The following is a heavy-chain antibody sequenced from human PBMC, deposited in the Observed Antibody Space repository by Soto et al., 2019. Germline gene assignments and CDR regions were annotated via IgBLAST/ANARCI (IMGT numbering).Heavy chain of an antibody. D-gene: IGHD1-7*01. CDR1: GYTFTHYY. CDR2: INPKTGDT. V-gene: IGHV1-2*02. J-gene: IGHJ4*02. CDR3: ARVPGHKNSRGDY. Sequence: QVQLVQSGAEVKKPGASVSVSCKASGYTFTHYYIHWVRRAPGQGLEWMGLINPKTGDTNFAQKFRDRVTMTRDTSTKTANMKLSSLRSDDTAVYYCARVPGHKNSRGDYWGQGTPVTVSS.